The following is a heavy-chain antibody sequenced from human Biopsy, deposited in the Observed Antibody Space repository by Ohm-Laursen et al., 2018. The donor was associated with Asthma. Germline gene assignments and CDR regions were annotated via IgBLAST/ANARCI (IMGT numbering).Heavy chain of an antibody. CDR2: IDPNSGGT. J-gene: IGHJ2*01. CDR1: GYPFTDYY. V-gene: IGHV1-2*06. Sequence: ASVKVSCKASGYPFTDYYLHWVRQAPGQGLEWMGRIDPNSGGTNYAQKFLGRVTMTRDTSVNTAFMVLSRLRSDDTAVYYCGRIKIRIGAGTDRYFDLWGRGTLVTVSS. D-gene: IGHD3-16*01. CDR3: GRIKIRIGAGTDRYFDL.